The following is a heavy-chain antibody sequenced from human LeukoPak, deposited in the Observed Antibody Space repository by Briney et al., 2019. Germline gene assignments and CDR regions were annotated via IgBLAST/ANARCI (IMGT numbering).Heavy chain of an antibody. CDR2: IYYSGST. CDR3: ARGGPYKVETAVVFDY. J-gene: IGHJ4*02. D-gene: IGHD5-18*01. Sequence: SETLSLTCAVYGMSFSDYYWSWIRQPPGKGLEWIGYIYYSGSTNYNPSLKSRVTISVDTSKNQFSLKLSSVTAADTAVYYCARGGPYKVETAVVFDYWGQGTLVTVSS. V-gene: IGHV4-59*01. CDR1: GMSFSDYY.